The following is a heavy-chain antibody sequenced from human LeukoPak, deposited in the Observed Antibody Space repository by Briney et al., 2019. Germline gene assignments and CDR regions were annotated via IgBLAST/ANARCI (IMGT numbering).Heavy chain of an antibody. J-gene: IGHJ6*02. D-gene: IGHD4-17*01. CDR1: GFTFSSYA. CDR2: ISYDGSNK. CDR3: ARDGYGDYRVAPSLYYYYGMDV. Sequence: GGSLRLSCAASGFTFSSYAMHWVRQAPGKGLEWVAVISYDGSNKYYADSVKGRFTISRDNSKNTLYLQMNSLRAEDTAVYYCARDGYGDYRVAPSLYYYYGMDVWGQGTTVTVSS. V-gene: IGHV3-30-3*01.